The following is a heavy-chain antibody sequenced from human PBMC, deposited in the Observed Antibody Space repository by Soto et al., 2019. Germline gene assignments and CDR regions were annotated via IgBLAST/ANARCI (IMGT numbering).Heavy chain of an antibody. CDR3: ARGYSGGMDV. D-gene: IGHD1-26*01. V-gene: IGHV4-31*03. J-gene: IGHJ6*02. Sequence: QVQLQESGPGLVKPSQTLSLTCTVSGGSISSGGYYWSWFRQHPGKGLEWIGYIYYSGSTYYNPSLKIRVTLSVDTSKNQCSLKLSSVTAADTAVYYCARGYSGGMDVWGQGTTVTVAS. CDR2: IYYSGST. CDR1: GGSISSGGYY.